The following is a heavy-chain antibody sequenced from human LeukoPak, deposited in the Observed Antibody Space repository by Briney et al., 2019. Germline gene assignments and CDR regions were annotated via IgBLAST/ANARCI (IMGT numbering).Heavy chain of an antibody. CDR3: ATKGRSQLQLADAFDI. V-gene: IGHV1-46*01. CDR2: ISPSGGST. D-gene: IGHD1-1*01. CDR1: GYTFTSYY. J-gene: IGHJ3*02. Sequence: ASVKFSCKASGYTFTSYYMHWVRQAPGQGPEWMGVISPSGGSTTYAQKFQGRVPLTRDMSTSTDYLELSSLRSEDTAVYYCATKGRSQLQLADAFDIWGQGTMVTVSS.